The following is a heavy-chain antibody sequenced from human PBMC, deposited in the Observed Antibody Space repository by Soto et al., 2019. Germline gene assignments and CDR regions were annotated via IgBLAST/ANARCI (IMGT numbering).Heavy chain of an antibody. Sequence: EVQLLESGGGLVQPRGSLRLSCAASGFTFSSYAMSWVRQAPGKGLEWVSAISGSGVSTYYADSVKGRFTISRDNSKNTLYLQMNSLRAEDTAVYYCAKEHHYSSSWSEFDYWGQGTLVTVSS. CDR2: ISGSGVST. V-gene: IGHV3-23*01. CDR3: AKEHHYSSSWSEFDY. J-gene: IGHJ4*02. D-gene: IGHD6-13*01. CDR1: GFTFSSYA.